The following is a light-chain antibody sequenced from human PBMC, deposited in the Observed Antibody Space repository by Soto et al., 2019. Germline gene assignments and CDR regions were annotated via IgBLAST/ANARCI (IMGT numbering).Light chain of an antibody. Sequence: QSVLTQPRSVSGSPGQSVTISCTGTSSDVGRYDYVSWYQQYPGEAPKLIIYAVTERPSGVPDRFSGSKSGNTASLTISGLRAEDEAAYSCCSFAGSYSYVFGSGTKVTV. J-gene: IGLJ1*01. CDR1: SSDVGRYDY. V-gene: IGLV2-11*01. CDR2: AVT. CDR3: CSFAGSYSYV.